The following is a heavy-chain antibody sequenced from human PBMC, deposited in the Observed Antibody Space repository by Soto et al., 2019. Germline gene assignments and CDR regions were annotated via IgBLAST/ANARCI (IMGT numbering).Heavy chain of an antibody. CDR3: AREGVNYYYGMDV. D-gene: IGHD2-8*01. CDR1: GGSISSGDYY. J-gene: IGHJ6*02. Sequence: SETLSLTXTVSGGSISSGDYYWSWIRQPPGKGLEWIGYIYYSGSTYYNPSLKSRVTISVDTSKNQFSLKLSSVTAADTAVYYCAREGVNYYYGMDVWGQGTTVTVSS. V-gene: IGHV4-30-4*01. CDR2: IYYSGST.